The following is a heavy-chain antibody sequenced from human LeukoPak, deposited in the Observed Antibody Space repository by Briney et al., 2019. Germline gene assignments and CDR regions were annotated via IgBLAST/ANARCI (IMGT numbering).Heavy chain of an antibody. J-gene: IGHJ4*02. CDR3: AKPDYYDSSGYLY. D-gene: IGHD3-22*01. CDR1: GFTFSTYA. Sequence: GGSLRLSCAASGFTFSTYAVHWVRQAPGKGLEWVAVISSGGSDKYHAGSVKGRFTISRDNSKNTLYLQMDSLRAEDTAVYYCAKPDYYDSSGYLYWGQGTLVTVSS. CDR2: ISSGGSDK. V-gene: IGHV3-30*18.